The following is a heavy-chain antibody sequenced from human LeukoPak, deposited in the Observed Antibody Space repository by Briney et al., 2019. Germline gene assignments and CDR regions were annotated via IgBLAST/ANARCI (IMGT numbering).Heavy chain of an antibody. Sequence: SENLSLTCTVSGGSISSHYWSWIRQPPGKGLEWIGYIYYSGSTNYNPSLKSRVTISVDTSKNQFSLKLSSVTAADTAVYYCARALIAARGEIYMDVWGKGTTVTVSS. CDR1: GGSISSHY. J-gene: IGHJ6*03. D-gene: IGHD6-6*01. CDR2: IYYSGST. CDR3: ARALIAARGEIYMDV. V-gene: IGHV4-59*11.